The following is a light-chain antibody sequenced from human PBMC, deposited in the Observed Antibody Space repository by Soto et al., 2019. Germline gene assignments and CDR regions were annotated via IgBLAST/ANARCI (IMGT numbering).Light chain of an antibody. CDR3: QQYNNWPRT. CDR1: QSVGSRF. Sequence: EIVLTQSPGTLSLSPGERATLSCRASQSVGSRFLAWYQQKPGQAPRLLIYGASNRATGIPDRFSGSGSGTDFTLTISRLEPEDFAVYYCQQYNNWPRTFGQGTKVDIK. J-gene: IGKJ1*01. V-gene: IGKV3-20*01. CDR2: GAS.